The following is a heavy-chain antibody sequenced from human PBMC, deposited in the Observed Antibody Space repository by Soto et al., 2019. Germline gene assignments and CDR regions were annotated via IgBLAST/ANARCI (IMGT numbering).Heavy chain of an antibody. Sequence: EVQLVESGGGLVQPGRSLRLSCAASGFTFDDYAMHWVRQAPGKGLEWVSGISWNSGSIGYADSVKGRFTISRDNAKNSLYLQMNSLRAEDTALYYCAKAEGYCSSTSCYKGVYYYYGMDVWGQGTTVTVSS. CDR3: AKAEGYCSSTSCYKGVYYYYGMDV. J-gene: IGHJ6*02. CDR2: ISWNSGSI. D-gene: IGHD2-2*02. CDR1: GFTFDDYA. V-gene: IGHV3-9*01.